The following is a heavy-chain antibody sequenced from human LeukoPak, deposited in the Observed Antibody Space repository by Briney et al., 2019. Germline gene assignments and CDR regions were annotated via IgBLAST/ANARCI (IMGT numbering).Heavy chain of an antibody. J-gene: IGHJ4*02. V-gene: IGHV3-48*03. CDR2: ISTSGGTI. Sequence: GGSLRLSCAASGFSFSGYEMNWVRQAPGKGLEWVSYISTSGGTIYYADSVKGRFTISRDNAKNSLYLQMNSLRDEDTAVYYCARSRYDILDYWGQGTLATVSS. D-gene: IGHD3-9*01. CDR3: ARSRYDILDY. CDR1: GFSFSGYE.